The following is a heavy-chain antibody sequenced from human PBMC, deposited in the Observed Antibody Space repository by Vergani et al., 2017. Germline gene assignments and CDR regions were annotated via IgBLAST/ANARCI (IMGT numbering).Heavy chain of an antibody. D-gene: IGHD5-24*01. CDR1: GYTFVNHP. Sequence: QAQLGQSDSEVKKPGDSVTLSCKTSGYTFVNHPITWVRQAPGQGLEWMGWISPYNHKTLYSQKVEGRVTMTSDTSSSTVFLEFLRLTSDDTAIYYCASSQMATNDFDLWGRGTLVTVSS. CDR3: ASSQMATNDFDL. CDR2: ISPYNHKT. V-gene: IGHV1-18*04. J-gene: IGHJ4*02.